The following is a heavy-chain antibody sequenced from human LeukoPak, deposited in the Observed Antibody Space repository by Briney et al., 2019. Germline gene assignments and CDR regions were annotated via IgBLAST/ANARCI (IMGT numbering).Heavy chain of an antibody. V-gene: IGHV3-23*01. D-gene: IGHD6-13*01. J-gene: IGHJ4*02. CDR1: GFTFSSYS. CDR3: AKRKSIAAAGPPIDY. CDR2: ISGSGGGT. Sequence: GGSLRLSCAASGFTFSSYSMSWVRQAPGKGLEWVSSISGSGGGTYYADSVKGRFTISRDNSKNTLYLQMNSLRAEDTAVYYFAKRKSIAAAGPPIDYWRQGTLVTVSS.